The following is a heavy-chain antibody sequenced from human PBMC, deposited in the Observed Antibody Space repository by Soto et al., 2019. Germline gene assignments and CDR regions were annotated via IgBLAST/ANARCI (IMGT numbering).Heavy chain of an antibody. V-gene: IGHV3-66*01. CDR3: ASFPKPNPDYGNWVAPFDY. CDR2: LYSVGST. CDR1: GFTVNNNY. J-gene: IGHJ4*02. D-gene: IGHD4-17*01. Sequence: GGSLRLSCAASGFTVNNNYMSWVRQAPGKGLECVSVLYSVGSTYYADSVKDRFTISRDNSKDTLYLQMNSLRVEDTAVYYCASFPKPNPDYGNWVAPFDYWGQGTLVTVSS.